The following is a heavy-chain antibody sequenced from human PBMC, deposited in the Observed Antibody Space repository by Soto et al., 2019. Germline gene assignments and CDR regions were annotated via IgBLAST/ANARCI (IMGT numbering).Heavy chain of an antibody. Sequence: AETLSLTCAVYWGSFSGYYWSWIRQAPGKGVGWIGEINHSGSTNYNPSLKSRVTISVDTSKNQFSLKLSSVTAADTAVYYCARGIVVVPAAMRKGGNWFDPWGQGTLVTVSS. CDR3: ARGIVVVPAAMRKGGNWFDP. CDR2: INHSGST. D-gene: IGHD2-2*01. J-gene: IGHJ5*02. V-gene: IGHV4-34*01. CDR1: WGSFSGYY.